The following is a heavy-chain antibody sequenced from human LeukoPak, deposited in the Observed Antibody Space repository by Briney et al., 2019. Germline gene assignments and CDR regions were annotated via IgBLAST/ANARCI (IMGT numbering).Heavy chain of an antibody. Sequence: GGSLRLSCAASESTFRSYAMNWVRQAPGKGLEWVSSISSSSSYIYYADSVKGRFTISRDNAKNSLYLQMNSLRAEDTAVYYCARDSGSGWFGKFFDYWGQGTLVTVSS. V-gene: IGHV3-21*01. CDR2: ISSSSSYI. CDR3: ARDSGSGWFGKFFDY. D-gene: IGHD6-19*01. J-gene: IGHJ4*02. CDR1: ESTFRSYA.